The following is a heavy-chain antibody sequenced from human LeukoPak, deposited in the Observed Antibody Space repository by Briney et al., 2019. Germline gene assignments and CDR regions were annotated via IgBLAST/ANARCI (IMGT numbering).Heavy chain of an antibody. CDR3: ARQGVPNYDSSGYYYPNWFDP. D-gene: IGHD3-22*01. V-gene: IGHV5-51*01. CDR1: GSGFTRYW. CDR2: IYPGESDT. J-gene: IGHJ5*02. Sequence: GESLKIPCKGSGSGFTRYWIGWGRQMPGKGLEGMGIIYPGESDTRYSPSFQGQVTISADKSISTAYLQWSSLKASDTAMYYCARQGVPNYDSSGYYYPNWFDPWGQGTLGTVSS.